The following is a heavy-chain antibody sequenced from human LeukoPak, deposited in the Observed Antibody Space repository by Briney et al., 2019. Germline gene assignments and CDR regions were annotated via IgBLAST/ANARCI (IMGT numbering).Heavy chain of an antibody. CDR1: GGSISSGGYY. V-gene: IGHV4-31*03. Sequence: PSETLSPTCTVSGGSISSGGYYWSWIRQHPGKGLEWIGYIHYSGSTYYNPSLKSRVTISVDTSKNQFSLKLSSVTAADTAVYFCARDPYYYDRSGGFDPWGQGTLVTVSS. D-gene: IGHD3-22*01. CDR2: IHYSGST. J-gene: IGHJ5*02. CDR3: ARDPYYYDRSGGFDP.